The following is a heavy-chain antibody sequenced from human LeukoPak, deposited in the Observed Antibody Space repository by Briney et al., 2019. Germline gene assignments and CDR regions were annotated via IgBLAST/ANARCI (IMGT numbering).Heavy chain of an antibody. J-gene: IGHJ4*02. CDR2: IKRDGSEK. CDR3: ARDRDGSTLGLFDF. CDR1: GFTFSSHW. Sequence: PGGSLRLSCAASGFTFSSHWMSWVRQDPGKGLEWVAKIKRDGSEKQYVDSVKGRFTISRDNAKNSLYLEMNSLRAEDTAVYYCARDRDGSTLGLFDFWGQGTLVTVSS. D-gene: IGHD2-2*03. V-gene: IGHV3-7*01.